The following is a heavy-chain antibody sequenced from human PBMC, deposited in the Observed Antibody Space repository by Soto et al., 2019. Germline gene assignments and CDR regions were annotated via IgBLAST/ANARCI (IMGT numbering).Heavy chain of an antibody. Sequence: VAVISYDGSNKYYADSVKGRFTISRDNSKNTLYLQMNSLRAEDTAVYYCAKDLYSSSWYFTEISGYYYGMDVWGQGTTVTVSS. D-gene: IGHD6-13*01. CDR3: AKDLYSSSWYFTEISGYYYGMDV. J-gene: IGHJ6*02. CDR2: ISYDGSNK. V-gene: IGHV3-30*18.